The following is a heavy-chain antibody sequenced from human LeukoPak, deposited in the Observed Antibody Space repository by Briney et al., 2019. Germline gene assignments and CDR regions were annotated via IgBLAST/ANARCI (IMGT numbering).Heavy chain of an antibody. V-gene: IGHV4-38-2*01. J-gene: IGHJ4*02. D-gene: IGHD3-10*01. Sequence: PSETLSLTCAVSGYSISSGYYWGWIRQPPGKGLECIGSIYHSGSTYYNPSLKSRVTISVDTSKNQFSLKLSSVTAADTAVYYCARRVRGVIITGYFDYWGQGTLVTVSS. CDR1: GYSISSGYY. CDR3: ARRVRGVIITGYFDY. CDR2: IYHSGST.